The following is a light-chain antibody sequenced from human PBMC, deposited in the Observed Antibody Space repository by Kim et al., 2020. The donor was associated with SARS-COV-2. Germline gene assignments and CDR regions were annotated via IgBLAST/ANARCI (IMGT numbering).Light chain of an antibody. V-gene: IGKV3-15*01. CDR1: QRVSSN. CDR2: GAS. CDR3: QQYNNSPS. J-gene: IGKJ3*01. Sequence: ELVMTQSPATLSLSPGERATLSCRASQRVSSNLAWYQQKPGQAPRLLIYGASTRATGIPARFSGSGSGTEFTLTISSLQSEDFAVYYCQQYNNSPSFCRGTKVDIK.